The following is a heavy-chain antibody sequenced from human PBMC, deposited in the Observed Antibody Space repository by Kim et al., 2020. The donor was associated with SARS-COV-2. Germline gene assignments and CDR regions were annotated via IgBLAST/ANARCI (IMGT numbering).Heavy chain of an antibody. CDR3: ARDWDTLDI. V-gene: IGHV3-30*14. Sequence: GGSLRLSCAASGFTFSTYDMNWVRQAPGKGLEWVGRISYHGSTEYYADSVKGRFTVSRDNSKNTLYFQMNNLRPEDTAVYYCARDWDTLDIWGQGTLVTVSS. D-gene: IGHD1-26*01. CDR1: GFTFSTYD. CDR2: ISYHGSTE. J-gene: IGHJ3*02.